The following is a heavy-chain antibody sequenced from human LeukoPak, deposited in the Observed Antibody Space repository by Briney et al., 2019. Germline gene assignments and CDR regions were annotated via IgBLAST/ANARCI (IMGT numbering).Heavy chain of an antibody. J-gene: IGHJ4*02. CDR1: GYTFTGYY. CDR2: IIPILGIA. V-gene: IGHV1-2*02. CDR3: ARVHYDILTGYSYFDY. D-gene: IGHD3-9*01. Sequence: GASVKVSCKASGYTFTGYYMHWVRQAPGQGLEWMGRIIPILGIANYAQKFQGRVTMTTDTSTSTAYMELRSLRSDDTAVYYCARVHYDILTGYSYFDYWGQGTLVTVSS.